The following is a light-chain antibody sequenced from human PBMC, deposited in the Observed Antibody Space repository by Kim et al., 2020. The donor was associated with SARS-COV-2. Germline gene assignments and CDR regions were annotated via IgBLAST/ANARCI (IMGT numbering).Light chain of an antibody. CDR1: STNSGSNY. CDR2: RNN. Sequence: QSVLTQPPSASGTPGQRVTNSRSGGSTNSGSNYVYWYQQLPGTAPKHIIYRNNRRSSGVPDLFSGSKSGTSASLAISGLRSEGKADYYCAAWDDSLRGMFDGGTRLTVL. CDR3: AAWDDSLRGM. V-gene: IGLV1-47*01. J-gene: IGLJ3*02.